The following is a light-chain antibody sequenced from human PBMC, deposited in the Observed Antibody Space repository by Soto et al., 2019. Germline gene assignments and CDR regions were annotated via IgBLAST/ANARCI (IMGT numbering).Light chain of an antibody. CDR1: NANIGNNY. Sequence: QSVLTQPPSVSAPPGQNVSISCSGSNANIGNNYVSWYQQLPGTAPKLLIYDNSRRPSGVPDRFSGSKSGTSATLGITGLQTGDEADYYCGTWDDSLSACVFASATKVTVL. CDR3: GTWDDSLSACV. CDR2: DNS. J-gene: IGLJ1*01. V-gene: IGLV1-51*01.